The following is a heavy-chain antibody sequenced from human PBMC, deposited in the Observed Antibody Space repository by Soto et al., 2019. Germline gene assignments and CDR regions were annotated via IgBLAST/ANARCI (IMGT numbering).Heavy chain of an antibody. CDR1: GGTFSSYT. D-gene: IGHD6-6*01. CDR2: IIPILGIA. CDR3: ARDRRRYSSSYPLDY. Sequence: SVKVSCKASGGTFSSYTISWVRQAPGQGLEWMGRIIPILGIANYAQKFQGRVTITADKSTSTAYMELSSLRSEDTAVYYCARDRRRYSSSYPLDYWGQGTLVTVSS. V-gene: IGHV1-69*04. J-gene: IGHJ4*02.